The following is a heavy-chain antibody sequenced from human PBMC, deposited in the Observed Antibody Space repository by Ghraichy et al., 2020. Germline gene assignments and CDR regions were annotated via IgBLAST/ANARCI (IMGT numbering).Heavy chain of an antibody. CDR3: VPFDSGGFDH. J-gene: IGHJ4*02. Sequence: SQTLSLTCNVSGVSMSYYFWSWIRQPPGQGLEYIGYISYTGNTNYNPSLKSRLTISVDTSKKQFSLTLTSVTAADMALYYCVPFDSGGFDHWGQGTLVAVSS. CDR2: ISYTGNT. D-gene: IGHD2-15*01. CDR1: GVSMSYYF. V-gene: IGHV4-59*01.